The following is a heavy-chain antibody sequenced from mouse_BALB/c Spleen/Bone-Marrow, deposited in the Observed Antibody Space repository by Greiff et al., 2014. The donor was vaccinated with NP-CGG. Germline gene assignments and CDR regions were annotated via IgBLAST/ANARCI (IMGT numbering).Heavy chain of an antibody. V-gene: IGHV14-3*02. CDR3: ARLITTDY. Sequence: VQLQQSGAELVKPGASVKLSCTASGFNIKDTYMHWVKQRPEQGLGWIGRIDPANGNTKYDPKFQGKATITADTSSNTAYLQLSSLTSEDTAVYYCARLITTDYWGQGTTLTVSS. D-gene: IGHD2-4*01. CDR2: IDPANGNT. J-gene: IGHJ2*01. CDR1: GFNIKDTY.